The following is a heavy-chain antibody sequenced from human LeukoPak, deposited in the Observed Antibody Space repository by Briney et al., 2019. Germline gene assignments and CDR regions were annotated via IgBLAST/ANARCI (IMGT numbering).Heavy chain of an antibody. D-gene: IGHD5-24*01. CDR3: ARGSLTGWNYYGMDV. V-gene: IGHV1-3*01. J-gene: IGHJ6*02. CDR1: GYTFTSYA. CDR2: INAGNGNT. Sequence: ASVKVSCKASGYTFTSYAMHWVRQAPGQRLEWMGWINAGNGNTKYSQKFQGRVTITRDTSASTAYMELSSLRSEDTAVYYCARGSLTGWNYYGMDVWGQGTTVTVSS.